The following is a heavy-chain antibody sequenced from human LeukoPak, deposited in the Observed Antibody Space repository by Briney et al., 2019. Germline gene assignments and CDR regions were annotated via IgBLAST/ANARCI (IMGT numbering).Heavy chain of an antibody. CDR3: ARRNAMDV. CDR1: GFTFSNYW. CDR2: INRDGSKR. J-gene: IGHJ6*02. V-gene: IGHV3-7*03. Sequence: GGSLRLSCAASGFTFSNYWMTWVRQAPGKGLEWVANINRDGSKRYYVDSVKGRFTISRDDAKSSLYLQMNSLRAEDTAVYYCARRNAMDVWGQGTTVIVFS.